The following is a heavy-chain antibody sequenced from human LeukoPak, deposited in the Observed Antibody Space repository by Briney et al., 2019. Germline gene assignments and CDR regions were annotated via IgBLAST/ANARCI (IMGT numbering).Heavy chain of an antibody. J-gene: IGHJ4*02. Sequence: PGGSLRLSCAASGFTFSSYGMHWVRQAPGKGLEWVAVISYDGSNKYYADSVKGRFTTSRDNSMNTLYLQMNSLRAEDTAVYYCARDGPGHFDYWGQGTLVTVSS. CDR1: GFTFSSYG. CDR3: ARDGPGHFDY. CDR2: ISYDGSNK. V-gene: IGHV3-30*03.